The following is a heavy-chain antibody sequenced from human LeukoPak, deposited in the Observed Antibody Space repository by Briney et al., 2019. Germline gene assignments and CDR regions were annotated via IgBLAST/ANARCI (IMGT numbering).Heavy chain of an antibody. V-gene: IGHV4-59*12. J-gene: IGHJ6*03. Sequence: PSETLSLTCAVSGGSISSYYWSWIRQPPGKGLEWIGYIYYSGSTNYNPSLKSRVTISVDTSKNQFSLKLSSVTAADTAVYYCARGGTAMGYYYYYYMDVWGKGTTVTVSS. CDR1: GGSISSYY. CDR3: ARGGTAMGYYYYYYMDV. D-gene: IGHD5-18*01. CDR2: IYYSGST.